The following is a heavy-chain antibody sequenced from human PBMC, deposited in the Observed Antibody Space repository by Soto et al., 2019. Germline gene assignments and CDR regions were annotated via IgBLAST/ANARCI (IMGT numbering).Heavy chain of an antibody. CDR3: ARGNLVPAAPYYYYGMDF. J-gene: IGHJ6*02. Sequence: QVQLVQSGAEVKKPGSSVKVSCKASGGTFSSYAISWVRQAPGQGLEWMGGIIPIFGTANYAQKFQGRVTITADESTSTAYMELSSLRSEDTAVYYCARGNLVPAAPYYYYGMDFWGQGTTVTVSS. CDR1: GGTFSSYA. V-gene: IGHV1-69*01. CDR2: IIPIFGTA. D-gene: IGHD2-2*01.